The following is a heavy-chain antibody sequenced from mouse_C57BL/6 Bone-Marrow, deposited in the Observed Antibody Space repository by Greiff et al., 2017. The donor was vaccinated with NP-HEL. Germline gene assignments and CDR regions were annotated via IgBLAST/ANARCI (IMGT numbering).Heavy chain of an antibody. CDR3: ARINHYDPP. Sequence: QVTLKVSGPGILQPSQTLSLTCSSSGFSLTTFGMGVGWIRQPSGKGLEWLAHIWWDDDKYYNPALKSRPTISKDTSTNHVFPKIPHVDTADAATYYYARINHYDPPWGRGTLVTVTA. CDR2: IWWDDDK. J-gene: IGHJ3*01. D-gene: IGHD2-4*01. V-gene: IGHV8-8*01. CDR1: GFSLTTFGMG.